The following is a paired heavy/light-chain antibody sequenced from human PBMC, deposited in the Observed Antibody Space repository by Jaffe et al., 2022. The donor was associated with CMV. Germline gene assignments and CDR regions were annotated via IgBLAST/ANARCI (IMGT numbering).Light chain of an antibody. J-gene: IGLJ1*01. CDR2: EVS. CDR1: SSDVGGYNY. Sequence: QSALTQPPSASGSPGQSVTISCTGTSSDVGGYNYVSWYQQHPGKAPKLMIYEVSKRPSGVPDRFSGSKSGNTASLTVSGLQAEDEADYYCSSYAGSNNLHVFGTGTKVTVL. CDR3: SSYAGSNNLHV. V-gene: IGLV2-8*01.
Heavy chain of an antibody. V-gene: IGHV3-23*04. Sequence: EVQLVESGGGLVQPGGSLRLSCAASGFTFSSYAMSWVRQAPGKGLEWVSAISGSGGSTYYADSVKGRFTISRDNSKNTLYLQMNSLRAEDTAVYYCAKGTLRFLEWALPTPWYMDVWGKGTTVTVSS. CDR1: GFTFSSYA. CDR2: ISGSGGST. CDR3: AKGTLRFLEWALPTPWYMDV. D-gene: IGHD3-3*01. J-gene: IGHJ6*03.